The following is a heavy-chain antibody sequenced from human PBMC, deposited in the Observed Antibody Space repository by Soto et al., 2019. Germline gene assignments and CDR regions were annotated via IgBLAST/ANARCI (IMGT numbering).Heavy chain of an antibody. Sequence: ASVKVSCKASGYTFTSYYMHWVRQAPGQGLEWMGIINPSGGSPSYAQKFQGRVTITRDTSASTAYMELSSLRSEDTAVYYCARDRDYGEIDYWGQGTLVTVSS. J-gene: IGHJ4*02. D-gene: IGHD4-17*01. V-gene: IGHV1-46*01. CDR3: ARDRDYGEIDY. CDR1: GYTFTSYY. CDR2: INPSGGSP.